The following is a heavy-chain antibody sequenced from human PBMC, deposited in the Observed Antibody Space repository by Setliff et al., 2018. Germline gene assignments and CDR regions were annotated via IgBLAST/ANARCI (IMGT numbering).Heavy chain of an antibody. CDR1: GYTFNNYF. V-gene: IGHV1-2*06. CDR2: FHPYSGHT. J-gene: IGHJ6*03. D-gene: IGHD6-6*01. Sequence: ASVKVSCKASGYTFNNYFLHWVRQAPGQGLEWMGRFHPYSGHTNYAQNFQGRVTMTMDASITTVYMELSRLRSDDTAVYYCARDLYSSSPYYYYYYMDVWGKGTTVTVSS. CDR3: ARDLYSSSPYYYYYYMDV.